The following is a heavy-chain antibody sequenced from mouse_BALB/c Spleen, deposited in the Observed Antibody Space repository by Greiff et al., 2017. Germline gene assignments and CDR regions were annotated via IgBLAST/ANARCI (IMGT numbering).Heavy chain of an antibody. V-gene: IGHV3-2*02. D-gene: IGHD2-2*01. Sequence: EVKLQESGPGLVKPSQSLSLTCTVTGYSITSDYAWNWIRQFPGNKLEWMGYISYSGSTSYNPSLKSRISITRDTSKNQFFLQLNSVTTEDTATYYCARSDYGYADYWGQGTTLTVSS. CDR2: ISYSGST. J-gene: IGHJ2*01. CDR1: GYSITSDYA. CDR3: ARSDYGYADY.